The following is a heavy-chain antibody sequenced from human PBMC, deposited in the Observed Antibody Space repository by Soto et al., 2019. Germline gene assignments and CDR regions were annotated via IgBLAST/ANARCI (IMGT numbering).Heavy chain of an antibody. V-gene: IGHV4-30-4*01. D-gene: IGHD3-10*01. CDR2: IYYSGST. CDR3: ARDFRPEIRFDY. J-gene: IGHJ4*02. Sequence: PSETLSLTCTVSGGSISSGDYYWSWIRQPPGKGLEWIGYIYYSGSTYYNPSLKSRVTISVDTSKNQFSLKLSSVTAADTAVYYCARDFRPEIRFDYWGQGTLVTVSS. CDR1: GGSISSGDYY.